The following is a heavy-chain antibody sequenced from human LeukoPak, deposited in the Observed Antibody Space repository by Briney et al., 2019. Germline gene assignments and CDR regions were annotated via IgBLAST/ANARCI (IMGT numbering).Heavy chain of an antibody. Sequence: GGSLRLSCAASRFTFSSYAMSWVRQAPGKGLEWVSAISGSGGSTYYAASVKGRFTISRDNSKNTLYLQMNSLRAEDTAVYYCAKECGSESYNNWFDPWGQGTLVTVSS. CDR2: ISGSGGST. CDR1: RFTFSSYA. CDR3: AKECGSESYNNWFDP. D-gene: IGHD3-10*01. J-gene: IGHJ5*02. V-gene: IGHV3-23*01.